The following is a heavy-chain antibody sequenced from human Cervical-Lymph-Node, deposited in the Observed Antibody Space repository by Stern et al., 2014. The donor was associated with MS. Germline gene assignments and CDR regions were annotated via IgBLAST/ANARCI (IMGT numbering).Heavy chain of an antibody. CDR1: GYTFTSYD. J-gene: IGHJ6*02. Sequence: QLVQSGAEVKKPGASVKVSCKASGYTFTSYDINWVRQATGQGLEWMGWMNPTSGNTGYAQKFQGRVTMTRNTSISTAYMELSSLRSEDTAVYYCARGRRVAARPYYYYGMDVWGQGTTVTVSS. CDR3: ARGRRVAARPYYYYGMDV. D-gene: IGHD6-6*01. V-gene: IGHV1-8*01. CDR2: MNPTSGNT.